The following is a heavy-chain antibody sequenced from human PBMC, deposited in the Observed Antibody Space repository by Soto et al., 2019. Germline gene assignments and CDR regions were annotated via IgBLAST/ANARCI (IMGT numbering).Heavy chain of an antibody. J-gene: IGHJ6*02. V-gene: IGHV3-64D*06. CDR3: KGYDFWSGPRDYYYYGMDV. D-gene: IGHD3-3*01. Sequence: EGSLRLSCSASRFTFSSYAMHWVRQAPGKGLEYVSAISSNGGSTYYADSVKGRFTISRDNSKNTLYLQMSSLRAEDTAVYYCKGYDFWSGPRDYYYYGMDVWGQGTTVTVS. CDR1: RFTFSSYA. CDR2: ISSNGGST.